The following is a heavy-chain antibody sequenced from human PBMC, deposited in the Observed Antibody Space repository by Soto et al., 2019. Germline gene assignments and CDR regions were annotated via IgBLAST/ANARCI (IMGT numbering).Heavy chain of an antibody. J-gene: IGHJ5*02. V-gene: IGHV4-30-2*01. D-gene: IGHD1-26*01. CDR1: GGSISSGGYS. CDR2: IYHSGST. Sequence: LSLTCAVSGGSISSGGYSWSWIRQPPGKGLEWIGYIYHSGSTYYNPSLKSRVTISVDRSKNQFSLKLSSVTAADTAVYYCARSVRIVGATGWFDPWGQGTLVTVSS. CDR3: ARSVRIVGATGWFDP.